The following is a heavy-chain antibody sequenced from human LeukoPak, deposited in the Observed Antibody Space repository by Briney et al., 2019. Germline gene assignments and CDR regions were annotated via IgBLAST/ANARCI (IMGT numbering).Heavy chain of an antibody. CDR3: ASPIVVVPAAFPDNYGMAV. CDR1: GGSISSGDYY. CDR2: IYYSGST. V-gene: IGHV4-30-4*01. Sequence: SETLSLTCTVSGGSISSGDYYWSWIRQPPGKGLEWIGYIYYSGSTYYNPSLKSRVTISVDTSKNQFSLKLSSVTAADTAVYYCASPIVVVPAAFPDNYGMAVWGRGTTVTVSS. J-gene: IGHJ6*02. D-gene: IGHD2-2*01.